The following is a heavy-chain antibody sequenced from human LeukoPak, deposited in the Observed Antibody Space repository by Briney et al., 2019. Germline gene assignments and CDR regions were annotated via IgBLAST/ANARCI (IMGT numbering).Heavy chain of an antibody. Sequence: ASVKLSCKASGGTFSSYAISWVRQAPGQGLEWMGGIIPIFGTANYAQKFQGRVTITADESTSTAYMELSSLRSEDTAVYYCARATLYGDYVSWYFDLWGRGTLVTVSS. J-gene: IGHJ2*01. CDR2: IIPIFGTA. V-gene: IGHV1-69*13. CDR3: ARATLYGDYVSWYFDL. D-gene: IGHD4-17*01. CDR1: GGTFSSYA.